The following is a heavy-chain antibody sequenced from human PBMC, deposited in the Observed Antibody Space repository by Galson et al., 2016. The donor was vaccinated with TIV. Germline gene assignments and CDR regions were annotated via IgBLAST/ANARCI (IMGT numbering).Heavy chain of an antibody. CDR3: ATLGGYFGSGSYKTDF. CDR2: IIPIFHSA. CDR1: GGPFITQA. J-gene: IGHJ4*02. V-gene: IGHV1-69*13. D-gene: IGHD3-10*01. Sequence: SVKVSCKASGGPFITQAISWVRQAPGQGLEWMGRIIPIFHSAKSAQKFQDRVTITADESMSTVYMELSSLRSEDTAVYYCATLGGYFGSGSYKTDFWGQGTLVTVSS.